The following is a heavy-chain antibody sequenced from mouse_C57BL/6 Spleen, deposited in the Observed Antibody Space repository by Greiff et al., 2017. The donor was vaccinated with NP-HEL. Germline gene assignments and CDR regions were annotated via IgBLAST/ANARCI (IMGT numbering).Heavy chain of an antibody. CDR2: IDPSDSYT. Sequence: VQLQQPGAELVKPGASVKLSCKASGYTFTSYWMQWVKQRPGQGLEWIGEIDPSDSYTNYNQKFKGKATLTVDTSSSTAYMQLSSLTSEDSAVYYCARLGSYAMDYWGQGTSVTVSS. V-gene: IGHV1-50*01. J-gene: IGHJ4*01. CDR1: GYTFTSYW. CDR3: ARLGSYAMDY.